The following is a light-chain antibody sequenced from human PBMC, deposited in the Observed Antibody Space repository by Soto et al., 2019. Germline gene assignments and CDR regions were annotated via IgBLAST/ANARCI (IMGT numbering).Light chain of an antibody. J-gene: IGLJ1*01. CDR1: GSDVGRYNY. V-gene: IGLV2-8*01. Sequence: QSALTQPPSASGSPGQLVTISCTGSGSDVGRYNYVSWYQQYPGKAPKLIIYEVTKRPSGVPDRFSGSKSGNTASLTVSGLQAEDEADYYCASYGGSNNFDVFGTGTKVTVL. CDR3: ASYGGSNNFDV. CDR2: EVT.